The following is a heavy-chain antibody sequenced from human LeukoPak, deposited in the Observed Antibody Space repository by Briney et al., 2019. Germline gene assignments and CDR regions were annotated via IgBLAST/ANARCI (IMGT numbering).Heavy chain of an antibody. CDR2: IRYDGSNK. CDR3: AKDGEAYGSGSYTWFDP. CDR1: GFTFSSYG. D-gene: IGHD3-10*01. Sequence: GGSLRLSCAASGFTFSSYGMHWVRQALGKGLERVAFIRYDGSNKYYADSVKGRFTISRDNSKNTLYLQMNSLRAEDTAVYYCAKDGEAYGSGSYTWFDPWGQGTLVTVSS. J-gene: IGHJ5*02. V-gene: IGHV3-30*02.